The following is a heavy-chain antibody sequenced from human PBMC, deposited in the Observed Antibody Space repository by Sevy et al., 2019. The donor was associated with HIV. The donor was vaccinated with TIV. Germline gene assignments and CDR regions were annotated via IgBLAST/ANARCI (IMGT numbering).Heavy chain of an antibody. CDR3: AKDSRSSGGGDALDI. D-gene: IGHD3-10*01. V-gene: IGHV3-23*01. J-gene: IGHJ3*02. CDR1: GLSISNYA. Sequence: RGSLRLSCAASGLSISNYAMSWVRQAPAKGLEWVSGISGNGGSTYYADSVKGRFTISRDNAKNTVYLQVNSLRPEDTAVYYCAKDSRSSGGGDALDIWGQGTMVTVSS. CDR2: ISGNGGST.